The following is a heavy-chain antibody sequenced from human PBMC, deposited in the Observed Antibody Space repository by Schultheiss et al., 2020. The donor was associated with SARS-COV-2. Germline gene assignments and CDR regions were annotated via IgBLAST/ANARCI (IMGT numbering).Heavy chain of an antibody. CDR1: GGSISSGSYY. V-gene: IGHV4-61*02. CDR2: IYTSGST. J-gene: IGHJ4*02. CDR3: ARDVGATTGSYYFDY. Sequence: SETLSLTCTVSGGSISSGSYYWSWIRQPAGKGLEWIGRIYTSGSTNYNPSLKSRVTISVDTSKNQFSLKLSSVTAADTAVYYCARDVGATTGSYYFDYWGQGTLVIVSS. D-gene: IGHD1-26*01.